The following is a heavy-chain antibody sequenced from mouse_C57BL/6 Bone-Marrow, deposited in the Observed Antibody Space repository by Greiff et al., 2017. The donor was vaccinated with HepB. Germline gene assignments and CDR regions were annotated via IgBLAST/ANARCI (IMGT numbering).Heavy chain of an antibody. D-gene: IGHD2-10*01. CDR2: ISGGGGNT. CDR3: ARHEAYFYAMDY. J-gene: IGHJ4*01. Sequence: EVKLVESGGGLVKPGGSLKLSCAASGFTFSSYTMSWVRQTPEKRLEWVATISGGGGNTYYPDSVKGRFTISRDNAKNTLYLQMSSLRSEDTAVYYCARHEAYFYAMDYWGQGTSVTVSS. CDR1: GFTFSSYT. V-gene: IGHV5-9*04.